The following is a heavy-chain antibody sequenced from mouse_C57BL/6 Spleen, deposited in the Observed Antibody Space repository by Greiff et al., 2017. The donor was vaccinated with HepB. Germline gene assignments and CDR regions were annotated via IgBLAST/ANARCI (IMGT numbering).Heavy chain of an antibody. D-gene: IGHD1-1*01. CDR2: ISDGGSYT. CDR3: ARDSWDY. CDR1: GFTFSSYA. V-gene: IGHV5-4*01. J-gene: IGHJ2*01. Sequence: EVKLQESGGGLVKPGGSLKLSCAASGFTFSSYAMSWVRQTPEKRLEWVATISDGGSYTYYPDNVKGRFTISRDNAKNNLYLQMSHLKSEDTAMYYCARDSWDYWGQGTTLTVSS.